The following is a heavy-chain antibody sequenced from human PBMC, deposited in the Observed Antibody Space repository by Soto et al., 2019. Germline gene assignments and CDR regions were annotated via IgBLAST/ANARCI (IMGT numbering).Heavy chain of an antibody. V-gene: IGHV1-69*12. D-gene: IGHD3-22*01. CDR1: GGTFSSYA. CDR2: IIPIFGTA. CDR3: ARTSVSSGYYYPYGMDV. Sequence: QVQLVQSGAEVKKPGSSVKVSCKASGGTFSSYAISWVRQAPGQGLEWMGGIIPIFGTANYAQKFQGRVTITADEASSTAYMELSSLRSEDTAVYYCARTSVSSGYYYPYGMDVWGQGTTVTVSS. J-gene: IGHJ6*02.